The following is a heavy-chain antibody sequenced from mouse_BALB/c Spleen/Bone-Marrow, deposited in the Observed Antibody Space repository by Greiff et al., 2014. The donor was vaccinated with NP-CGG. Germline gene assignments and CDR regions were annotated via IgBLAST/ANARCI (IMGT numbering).Heavy chain of an antibody. J-gene: IGHJ2*01. CDR2: IHPGDGDT. CDR1: GYTFTNFW. V-gene: IGHV1-80*01. Sequence: VQLQQSGAELVRPGSSVKISCKASGYTFTNFWMNWVKQRPGQGLEWIGQIHPGDGDTNNNGKFKGKATLTTDKSSSTAYMQLSSLSSEDSAVYFCARVYYGNLDYWGQGTTPTVSS. CDR3: ARVYYGNLDY. D-gene: IGHD2-1*01.